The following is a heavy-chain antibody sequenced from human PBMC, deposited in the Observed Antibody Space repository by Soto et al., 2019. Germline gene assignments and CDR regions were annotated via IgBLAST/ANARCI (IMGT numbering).Heavy chain of an antibody. CDR2: IRVSNGNT. Sequence: QVQLVQSGAEVKKPGASVKGSCKASGYTFSTFDISWVRLAPGQGLEWMGWIRVSNGNTNYAQKFQGRLTMTTDTSTSTAYMEVGSLGSDDTAVYYCVRPLTGETKGYSGSVYDYWGQGTPVTVSS. V-gene: IGHV1-18*01. CDR1: GYTFSTFD. J-gene: IGHJ4*02. CDR3: VRPLTGETKGYSGSVYDY. D-gene: IGHD1-26*01.